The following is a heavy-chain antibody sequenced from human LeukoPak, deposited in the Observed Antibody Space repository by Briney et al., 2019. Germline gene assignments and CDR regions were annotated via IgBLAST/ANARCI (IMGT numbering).Heavy chain of an antibody. CDR1: GFTFSSYG. Sequence: GGSLRLSCAASGFTFSSYGMHWVRQAPGKGLEWVAFIRYDGSNKYYADSVKGRFTISRDNSKNTLYLQMNSLRAEDTAVYYCATLYDFWSGGGFDYWGQGTLVTVSS. CDR3: ATLYDFWSGGGFDY. J-gene: IGHJ4*02. CDR2: IRYDGSNK. D-gene: IGHD3-3*01. V-gene: IGHV3-30*02.